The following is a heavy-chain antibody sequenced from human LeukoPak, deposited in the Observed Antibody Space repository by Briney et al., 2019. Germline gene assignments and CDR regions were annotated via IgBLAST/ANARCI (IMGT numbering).Heavy chain of an antibody. D-gene: IGHD5-12*01. CDR1: GSTFSRYS. CDR2: ISSSSRYI. CDR3: ARDSEGWYSGYDLNWFDL. V-gene: IGHV3-21*01. J-gene: IGHJ5*02. Sequence: GGSLRLSWAASGSTFSRYSMNWVRQAPGRGREWVASISSSSRYIYYADSVKGRFTISRDNAKNSLYLQMNSLRAEDTAVYYCARDSEGWYSGYDLNWFDLWGQGTLVTVSS.